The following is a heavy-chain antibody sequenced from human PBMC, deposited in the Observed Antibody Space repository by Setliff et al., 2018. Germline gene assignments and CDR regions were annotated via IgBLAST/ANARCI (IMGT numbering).Heavy chain of an antibody. J-gene: IGHJ4*02. CDR2: ISPYNGKT. Sequence: GASVKVSCKASGYIFNSYGIAWVRQAPGQGLEWMGWISPYNGKTNHAQNLQGRVAMTIDTSATTVYMELKSLRSDDTAVYYCVRSSAPQVVLAADFDFWGQGTPVTVSS. V-gene: IGHV1-18*01. CDR1: GYIFNSYG. D-gene: IGHD6-19*01. CDR3: VRSSAPQVVLAADFDF.